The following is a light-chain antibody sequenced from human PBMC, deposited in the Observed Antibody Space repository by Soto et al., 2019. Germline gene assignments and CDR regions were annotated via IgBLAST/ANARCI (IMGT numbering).Light chain of an antibody. CDR1: QSVSNN. CDR2: GAS. CDR3: QQYNNWLT. V-gene: IGKV3-15*01. J-gene: IGKJ1*01. Sequence: EVVMTQSPATLSVSPGERATLSCRASQSVSNNLAWYQQKPGQAPRLLIYGASTRATGIPARFSDSGSGTEFTLTNSSLQSEDFAVYYCQQYNNWLTFGQGTKLEIK.